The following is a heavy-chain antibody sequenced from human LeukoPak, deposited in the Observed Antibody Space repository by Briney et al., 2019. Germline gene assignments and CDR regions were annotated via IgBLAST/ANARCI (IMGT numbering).Heavy chain of an antibody. Sequence: ASVKVSRKASGYTFTSYYMHWVRQAPGQGLEWMGIINPSGGSTSYAQKFQGRVTMTRDMSTSTVYMELSSLRSEDTAVYYCARGPGEMATIDYWGQGTLVTVSS. D-gene: IGHD5-24*01. V-gene: IGHV1-46*01. CDR3: ARGPGEMATIDY. CDR1: GYTFTSYY. J-gene: IGHJ4*02. CDR2: INPSGGST.